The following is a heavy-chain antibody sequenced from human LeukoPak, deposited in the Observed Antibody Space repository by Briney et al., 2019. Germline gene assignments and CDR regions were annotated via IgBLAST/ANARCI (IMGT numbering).Heavy chain of an antibody. CDR2: INSDATST. D-gene: IGHD6-13*01. CDR3: VRGPPGYSSSWHAY. Sequence: PGGSLRLSCAASGFMLSSTWMHWVRQAPGKGLVWVSRINSDATSTSYADSVRGRFTISRDDAKNTMYLQMNSLRAEDTAMYYCVRGPPGYSSSWHAYWGQGTLVTVSS. J-gene: IGHJ4*02. V-gene: IGHV3-74*01. CDR1: GFMLSSTW.